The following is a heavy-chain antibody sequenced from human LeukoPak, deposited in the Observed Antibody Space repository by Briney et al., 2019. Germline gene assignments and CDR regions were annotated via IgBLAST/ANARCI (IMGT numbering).Heavy chain of an antibody. D-gene: IGHD3-10*01. CDR2: IIPILGIA. J-gene: IGHJ6*02. CDR1: GGTFSSYA. CDR3: ARPIYYGSGSYYNGMDV. Sequence: SVKVSCTASGGTFSSYAISWVRQAPGQGLEWMGRIIPILGIANYAQKFQGGVTITADKSTSTAYMELSSLRSEDTAVYYCARPIYYGSGSYYNGMDVWGQGTTVTVSS. V-gene: IGHV1-69*04.